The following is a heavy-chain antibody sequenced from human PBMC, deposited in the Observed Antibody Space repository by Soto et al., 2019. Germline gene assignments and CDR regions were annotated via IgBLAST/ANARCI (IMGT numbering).Heavy chain of an antibody. CDR2: ISGSGGST. Sequence: GGSLRLSCAASGFTFSSYAMSWVRQAPGKGLEWVSAISGSGGSTYYADYVKGRFTISRDNSKNTLYLQMNSLRAEDTALYYCAKSPSLLPGSIVRSAIDPWGQGTLVTVSS. J-gene: IGHJ5*02. CDR3: AKSPSLLPGSIVRSAIDP. D-gene: IGHD3-10*01. V-gene: IGHV3-23*01. CDR1: GFTFSSYA.